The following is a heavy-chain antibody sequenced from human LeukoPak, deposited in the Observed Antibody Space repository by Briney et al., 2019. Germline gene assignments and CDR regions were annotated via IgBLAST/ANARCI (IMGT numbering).Heavy chain of an antibody. CDR3: ARVDCSSRECAFDI. Sequence: PGGSLRLSCAASGFTFSSYDMHWVRQATGKGLEWVSAIGTAGDTYYPGSVKGRFTISRANAKNSLYLQMNSLRAGDTAVYYCARVDCSSRECAFDIWGQGTTVTVSS. CDR2: IGTAGDT. V-gene: IGHV3-13*01. J-gene: IGHJ3*02. D-gene: IGHD2-2*01. CDR1: GFTFSSYD.